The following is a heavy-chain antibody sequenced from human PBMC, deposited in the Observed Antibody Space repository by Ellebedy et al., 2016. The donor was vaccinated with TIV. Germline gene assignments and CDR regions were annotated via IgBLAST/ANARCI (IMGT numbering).Heavy chain of an antibody. Sequence: SSSLYYADSVKGRFTSSRDNAKNSLYLLMNTLSAEDTAVSYCEGDPMTLARGMDVWGHGTSVTVSS. V-gene: IGHV3-48*01. J-gene: IGHJ6*02. CDR3: EGDPMTLARGMDV. D-gene: IGHD2-21*02. CDR2: SSSL.